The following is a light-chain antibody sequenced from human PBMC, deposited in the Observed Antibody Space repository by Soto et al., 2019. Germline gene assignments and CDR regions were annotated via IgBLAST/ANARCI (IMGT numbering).Light chain of an antibody. Sequence: EIVLTQSPGTLSLSPGERATLSCRASQSISSNYLVWYQQKPGQAPRLLIYGASSRATGIPDRFSGSGSGTDFTLTISSLEPEDFAVYYCQQRSNWPKTFGQGTKVDNK. V-gene: IGKV3D-20*02. J-gene: IGKJ1*01. CDR2: GAS. CDR1: QSISSNY. CDR3: QQRSNWPKT.